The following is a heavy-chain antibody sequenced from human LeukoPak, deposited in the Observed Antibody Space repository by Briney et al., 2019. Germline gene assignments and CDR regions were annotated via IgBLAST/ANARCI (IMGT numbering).Heavy chain of an antibody. CDR2: IHYTGST. J-gene: IGHJ4*02. CDR3: ARHVPGRDTAMLTDY. Sequence: SETLSLTCTVSGGYISGYCWSWVRQPPGKGLEYIGYIHYTGSTNYNPSLKSRVTISVDTSKNRFSLKLSSVTAADTAVYYCARHVPGRDTAMLTDYWGQGALVTVSS. V-gene: IGHV4-59*08. CDR1: GGYISGYC. D-gene: IGHD5-18*01.